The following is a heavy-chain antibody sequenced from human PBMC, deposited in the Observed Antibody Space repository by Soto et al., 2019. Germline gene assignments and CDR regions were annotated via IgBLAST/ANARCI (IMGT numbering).Heavy chain of an antibody. V-gene: IGHV3-53*01. J-gene: IGHJ4*02. D-gene: IGHD2-15*01. Sequence: EVHLVESGGGMIQPGGSLTLSCAASGFAVSNTYMSWVRQAPGRGLERVSFIYSDGTTCYADSVKGRFTISRDTSKNSLSLQMNSLRAEDTAVYYCARDCSGGRCYPDLGAWGQGPLVTVSS. CDR3: ARDCSGGRCYPDLGA. CDR1: GFAVSNTY. CDR2: IYSDGTT.